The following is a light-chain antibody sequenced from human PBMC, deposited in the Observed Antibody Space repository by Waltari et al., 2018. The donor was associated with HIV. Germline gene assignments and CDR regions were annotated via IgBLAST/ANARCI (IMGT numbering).Light chain of an antibody. J-gene: IGLJ2*01. CDR1: SSDIGSSNY. CDR3: SSYAGSNNLL. V-gene: IGLV2-8*01. CDR2: DVN. Sequence: QSALTQPTSASGSPGQSVTIPCTGTSSDIGSSNYVACYQQHPGRAHKRLLYDVNQRPSGVPGRFSVSKSCNSASLTVSGLQPDDEADYYCSSYAGSNNLLFGGGSKLTVL.